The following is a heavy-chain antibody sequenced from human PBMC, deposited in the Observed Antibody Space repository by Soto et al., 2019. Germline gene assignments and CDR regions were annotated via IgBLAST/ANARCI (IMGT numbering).Heavy chain of an antibody. CDR1: GFTFSSYS. CDR3: ARMVRGVNTYFDY. J-gene: IGHJ4*02. CDR2: ISSSSSTI. D-gene: IGHD3-10*01. V-gene: IGHV3-48*01. Sequence: GGSLRLSCAASGFTFSSYSMNWVRQAPGKGLEWVSYISSSSSTIYYADSVKGRFTISRGNAKNSLYLQMNSLRAEDTAVYYCARMVRGVNTYFDYWGQGTLVTVSS.